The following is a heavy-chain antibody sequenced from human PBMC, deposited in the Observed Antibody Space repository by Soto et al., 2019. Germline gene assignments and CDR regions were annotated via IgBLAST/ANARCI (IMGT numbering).Heavy chain of an antibody. CDR3: ARERGYSYGSDYGMDV. D-gene: IGHD5-18*01. V-gene: IGHV4-59*01. CDR1: GGSISSYY. CDR2: IYYSGST. Sequence: SETLSLTCTDSGGSISSYYWSWIRQPPGKGLEWIGYIYYSGSTNYNPSLKSRVTISVDTSKNQFSLKLSSVTAADTAVYYSARERGYSYGSDYGMDVWGQGTTVSVSS. J-gene: IGHJ6*02.